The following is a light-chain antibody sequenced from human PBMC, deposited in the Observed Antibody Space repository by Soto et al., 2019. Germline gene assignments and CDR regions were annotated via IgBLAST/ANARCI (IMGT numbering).Light chain of an antibody. J-gene: IGLJ1*01. Sequence: QSALTQPASVSGSPGQSITISCTGTSSDVGGYNYVSWYQQHPGKAPKLMIYDVTNRPSGVSNRFSGSKSGSTASLTISGLQAEDEADYYCSSYTSSSPIGVFGTGTKVTVL. CDR2: DVT. CDR1: SSDVGGYNY. V-gene: IGLV2-14*03. CDR3: SSYTSSSPIGV.